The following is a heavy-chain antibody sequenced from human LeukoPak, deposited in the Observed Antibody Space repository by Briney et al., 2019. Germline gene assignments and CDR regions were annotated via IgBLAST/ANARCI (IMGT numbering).Heavy chain of an antibody. Sequence: GGSLRLSCAASGFTFSSYGMHSVRQAPGKGLEWVAVISYDGSNKYYADSVKGRFTISRDNSKNTLYLQMNSLRAEDTAVYYCAKDGGGSCFPDYWGQGTLVTVSS. V-gene: IGHV3-30*18. CDR2: ISYDGSNK. D-gene: IGHD2-15*01. CDR3: AKDGGGSCFPDY. J-gene: IGHJ4*02. CDR1: GFTFSSYG.